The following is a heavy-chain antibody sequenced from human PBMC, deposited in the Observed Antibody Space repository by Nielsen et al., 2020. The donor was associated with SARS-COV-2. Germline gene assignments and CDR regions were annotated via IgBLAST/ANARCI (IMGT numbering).Heavy chain of an antibody. J-gene: IGHJ5*02. D-gene: IGHD6-13*01. CDR1: GFTFDYYA. CDR3: ATGAAAGTQNWFDP. CDR2: ISWNSGSI. V-gene: IGHV3-9*01. Sequence: SLKISCAASGFTFDYYAMHCVRQAPGKGLEWVSGISWNSGSIGYADSVKGRFTISRDNAKNSLYLQMNSLRAEDTAVYYCATGAAAGTQNWFDPWGQGTLVTVSS.